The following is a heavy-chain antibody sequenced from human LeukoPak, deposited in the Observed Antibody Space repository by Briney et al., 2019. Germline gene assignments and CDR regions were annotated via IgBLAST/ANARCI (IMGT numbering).Heavy chain of an antibody. J-gene: IGHJ6*03. Sequence: GGSLRLSCAASGFTFSSYSMNWVRQAPGKGLEWVSYISSSSSTIYYADSVKGRFTISRDNAKNSLYLQMNSLRAEDTAVYYCARGYYDSSGYYYYYYYMDVWGKGTTVTVSS. V-gene: IGHV3-48*04. CDR3: ARGYYDSSGYYYYYYYMDV. CDR1: GFTFSSYS. D-gene: IGHD3-22*01. CDR2: ISSSSSTI.